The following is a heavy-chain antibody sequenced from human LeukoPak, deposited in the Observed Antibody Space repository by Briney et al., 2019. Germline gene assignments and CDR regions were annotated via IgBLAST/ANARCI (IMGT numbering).Heavy chain of an antibody. D-gene: IGHD3-10*01. CDR3: ARGPGSYSKEAFDM. CDR1: GGYISSGSYY. J-gene: IGHJ3*02. V-gene: IGHV4-61*02. Sequence: SETLSLTCTVSGGYISSGSYYWSWIRQPAEKGLEWIGRIFASGITNYNPSLKSRVTISVDTSNNQFSLKLSSVTAADTAVYYCARGPGSYSKEAFDMWGQGTMVTVSS. CDR2: IFASGIT.